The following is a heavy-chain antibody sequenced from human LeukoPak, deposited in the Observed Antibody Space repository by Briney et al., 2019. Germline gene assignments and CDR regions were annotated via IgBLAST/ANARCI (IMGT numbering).Heavy chain of an antibody. D-gene: IGHD3-22*01. V-gene: IGHV3-9*01. CDR3: ARGDWDYYDSSDYGAFDI. CDR2: ISWNSGSI. CDR1: GFTFDDYA. Sequence: GGSLRLSCAASGFTFDDYAMHWVRQAPGKGLEWVSGISWNSGSIGYADSVKGRFTISRDNAKNSLYLQMNSLRAEDTALYYCARGDWDYYDSSDYGAFDIWGQGTMVTVSS. J-gene: IGHJ3*02.